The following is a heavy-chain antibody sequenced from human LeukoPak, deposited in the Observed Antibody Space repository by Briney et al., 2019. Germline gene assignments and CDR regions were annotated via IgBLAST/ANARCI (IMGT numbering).Heavy chain of an antibody. J-gene: IGHJ5*02. CDR3: ARDVGAPDTAMVTLYH. CDR1: GFTLSSYA. V-gene: IGHV3-30*04. D-gene: IGHD5-18*01. Sequence: PGRSLRLSCAPSGFTLSSYAMHWVRQAPGKGLEWVTVISYDGSNKYYADSVKGRLTISRDNSKNTLYLQMNSLRAEDTAVYYCARDVGAPDTAMVTLYHWGQGTLVTVSS. CDR2: ISYDGSNK.